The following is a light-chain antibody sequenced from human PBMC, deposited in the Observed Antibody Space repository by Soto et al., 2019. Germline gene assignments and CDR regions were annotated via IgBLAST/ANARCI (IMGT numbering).Light chain of an antibody. V-gene: IGKV1-13*02. CDR2: GAS. Sequence: AIKLTQSPSSLNASVGDRVTITCRASQDISSSLAWYQQKAGKAPKLLIYGASILQSGVPSGFSGSGFGTDFTLTISSLRAEDFAIYFCQQTKSYPSTFGGGTKVDIK. CDR1: QDISSS. CDR3: QQTKSYPST. J-gene: IGKJ4*01.